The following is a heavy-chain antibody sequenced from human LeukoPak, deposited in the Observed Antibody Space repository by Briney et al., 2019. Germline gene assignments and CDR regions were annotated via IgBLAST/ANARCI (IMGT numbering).Heavy chain of an antibody. J-gene: IGHJ3*02. CDR1: GYTFTSYG. V-gene: IGHV1-2*02. CDR3: AREVLLWFGELSYAFDI. D-gene: IGHD3-10*01. Sequence: ASVKVSCKASGYTFTSYGISWVRQAPGQGLEWMGWINPNSGGTNYAQKFQGRVTMTRDTSISTAYMELSRLRSDDTAVYYCAREVLLWFGELSYAFDIWGQGTMVTVSS. CDR2: INPNSGGT.